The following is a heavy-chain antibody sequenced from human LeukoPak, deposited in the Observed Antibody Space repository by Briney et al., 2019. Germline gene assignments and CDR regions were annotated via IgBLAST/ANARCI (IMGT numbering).Heavy chain of an antibody. V-gene: IGHV1-8*02. J-gene: IGHJ4*02. CDR2: MNPNSGNT. CDR3: ARGRNFFDY. Sequence: GASVKVSCKASGYTFNSYGISWVRQATGQGLEWMGWMNPNSGNTGYAQKFQGRVTMTRNTSISTAYMELSSLRSEDTAVYYCARGRNFFDYWGQGTLVTVSS. CDR1: GYTFNSYG.